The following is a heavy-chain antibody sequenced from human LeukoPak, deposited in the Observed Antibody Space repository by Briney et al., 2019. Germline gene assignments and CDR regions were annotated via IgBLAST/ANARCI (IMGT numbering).Heavy chain of an antibody. CDR1: GLTFSSYA. J-gene: IGHJ3*02. V-gene: IGHV3-30-3*01. CDR2: ISYDGSNK. Sequence: PGGSLRLSCAASGLTFSSYAMHWVRQAPGKGLEGVAVISYDGSNKYYADSVQGRFTISRDNSKNTLYLQMNSLRAEDTAVYYCARVCGGDCYTYDAFDIWGQGTMVTVSS. D-gene: IGHD2-21*02. CDR3: ARVCGGDCYTYDAFDI.